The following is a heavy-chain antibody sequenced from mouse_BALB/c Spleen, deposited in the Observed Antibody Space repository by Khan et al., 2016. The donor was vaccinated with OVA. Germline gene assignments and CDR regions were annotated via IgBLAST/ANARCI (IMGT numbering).Heavy chain of an antibody. CDR3: ARHDYDGSSYGWYFDV. CDR2: ISSGGSYT. V-gene: IGHV5-6*01. CDR1: GFTFSSYG. Sequence: EVELVESGGDLVKPGGSLKLSCAASGFTFSSYGMSWVRQTPDKRLEWVATISSGGSYTYYPASVKGRFTISRDNAKNTLYLQMSSLKSEDTDMYYCARHDYDGSSYGWYFDVWGAGTTVTVSS. J-gene: IGHJ1*01. D-gene: IGHD1-1*01.